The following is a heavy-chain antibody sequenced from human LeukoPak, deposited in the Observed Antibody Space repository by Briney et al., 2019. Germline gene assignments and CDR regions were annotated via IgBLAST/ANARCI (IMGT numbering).Heavy chain of an antibody. J-gene: IGHJ4*02. D-gene: IGHD3-22*01. V-gene: IGHV4-38-2*01. Sequence: SETLSLTCAVSCYSISSGYYWGWIRQPPGKGLEWIGSIYHSGSTYYNPSLKSRVAISVDTSKNQFSLKLSSVTAADTAVYYCARGGYYDSSGYVDYWGQGTLVTVSS. CDR2: IYHSGST. CDR1: CYSISSGYY. CDR3: ARGGYYDSSGYVDY.